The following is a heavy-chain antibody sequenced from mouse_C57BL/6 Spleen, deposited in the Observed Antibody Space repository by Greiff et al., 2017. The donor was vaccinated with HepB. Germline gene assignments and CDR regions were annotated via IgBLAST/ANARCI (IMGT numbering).Heavy chain of an antibody. J-gene: IGHJ1*03. CDR2: IWRGGST. Sequence: VKLMESGPGLVQPSQSLSITCTVSGFSLTSYGVHWVRQSPGKGLEWLGVIWRGGSTDYNAAFMSRLSITKDNSKSQVFFKMNSLQADDTAIYYCAKGPLPIYWYFDVWGTGTTVTVSS. D-gene: IGHD5-1*01. CDR3: AKGPLPIYWYFDV. V-gene: IGHV2-5*01. CDR1: GFSLTSYG.